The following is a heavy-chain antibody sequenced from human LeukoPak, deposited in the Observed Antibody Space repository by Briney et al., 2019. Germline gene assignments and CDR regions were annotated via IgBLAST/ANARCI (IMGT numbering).Heavy chain of an antibody. V-gene: IGHV3-30*03. Sequence: PGGSLRLSCEASGLTFSSYGMHWVRQAPGKGLEWVAVISYDGSETYYADSVKGRFTLSRANSKNTLYLQMNSLRPEDTAVYYCARYGIRGVIDEFDYWGQGTLVTVSS. D-gene: IGHD3-10*01. CDR1: GLTFSSYG. J-gene: IGHJ4*02. CDR3: ARYGIRGVIDEFDY. CDR2: ISYDGSET.